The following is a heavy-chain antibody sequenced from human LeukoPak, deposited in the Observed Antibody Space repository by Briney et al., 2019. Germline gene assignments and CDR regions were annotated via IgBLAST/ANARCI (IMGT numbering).Heavy chain of an antibody. Sequence: GGSLRLSCAASGFTVSSNYTSWVRQAPGKGLEWVSVIYSGGSTYYADSVKGRFTISRHNSKNTLYLQMNSLRAEDTAVYYCQRVRPDYYYYGMDVWGQGTTVTVSS. CDR2: IYSGGST. J-gene: IGHJ6*02. D-gene: IGHD6-13*01. CDR3: QRVRPDYYYYGMDV. CDR1: GFTVSSNY. V-gene: IGHV3-53*04.